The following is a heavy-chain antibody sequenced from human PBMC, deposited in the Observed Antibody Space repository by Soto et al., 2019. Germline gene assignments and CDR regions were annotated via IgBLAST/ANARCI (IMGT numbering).Heavy chain of an antibody. CDR2: INGGGDDT. Sequence: PGGSLRLSCAASGFTYRNSAMSWVRQAPGKGLEWVSAINGGGDDTFHADSVKGRFTISRDNSKTTLYLQMNSLRAEDTAVYYCVKGSSAYRPYYFNYWGQGTLVTVSS. CDR1: GFTYRNSA. V-gene: IGHV3-23*01. CDR3: VKGSSAYRPYYFNY. J-gene: IGHJ4*02. D-gene: IGHD3-16*01.